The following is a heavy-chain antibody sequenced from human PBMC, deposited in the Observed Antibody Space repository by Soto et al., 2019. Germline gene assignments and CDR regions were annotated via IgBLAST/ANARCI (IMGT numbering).Heavy chain of an antibody. CDR3: TRVSSPLPGGFFDP. CDR1: GFAVSANY. J-gene: IGHJ5*02. V-gene: IGHV3-53*01. Sequence: GGSLRLSCAASGFAVSANYVSWVRQAPGKGLEWVSLIYTDGTTYYADSVKGRFTFSRDNSKNSLYLQMNSLRAEDTAVYYCTRVSSPLPGGFFDPWGPGTLVTVSS. CDR2: IYTDGTT. D-gene: IGHD6-6*01.